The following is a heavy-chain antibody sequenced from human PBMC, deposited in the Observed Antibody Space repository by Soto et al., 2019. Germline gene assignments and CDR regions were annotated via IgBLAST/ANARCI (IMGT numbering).Heavy chain of an antibody. CDR3: ASGPYFEY. J-gene: IGHJ4*02. CDR2: MYYSGNT. V-gene: IGHV4-59*01. CDR1: GDSISSYY. Sequence: SETLSLTCSVSGDSISSYYWSWIRQPPGKGLEWIAYMYYSGNTNYNPSLKSRVTMSVETSKNQFSQRLSSVTAADTAVYYCASGPYFEYWSQGTLVTVSS.